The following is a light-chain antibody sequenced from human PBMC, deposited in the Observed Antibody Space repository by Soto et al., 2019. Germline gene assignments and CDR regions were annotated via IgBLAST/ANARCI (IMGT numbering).Light chain of an antibody. J-gene: IGKJ1*01. V-gene: IGKV1-5*01. CDR2: DAS. Sequence: SPSTVSASVEDRVTITCRASQSISSWLAWYQQKPGKAPKLLIYDASSLESGVPSRFSGSGSGTEFTLTISSLQSDDFATYYCQHYNSYSDSFGQGTKVDIK. CDR3: QHYNSYSDS. CDR1: QSISSW.